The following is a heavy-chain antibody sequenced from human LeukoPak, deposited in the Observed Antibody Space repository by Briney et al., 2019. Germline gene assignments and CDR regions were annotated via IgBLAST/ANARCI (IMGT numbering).Heavy chain of an antibody. V-gene: IGHV3-7*01. J-gene: IGHJ4*02. D-gene: IGHD3-22*01. CDR1: GFTFSSYS. CDR2: IMQDGIEK. CDR3: ARDWGYYYDSSGYY. Sequence: PGGSLRLSCAASGFTFSSYSMNWVRQAPGKGLEWVANIMQDGIEKYYVDSVKGRFTISRDNAKNSLYLQMNSLRAEDTAVYYCARDWGYYYDSSGYYSGQGTLVTVSS.